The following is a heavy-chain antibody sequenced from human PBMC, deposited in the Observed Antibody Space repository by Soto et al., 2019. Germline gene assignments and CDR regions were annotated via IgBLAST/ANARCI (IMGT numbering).Heavy chain of an antibody. J-gene: IGHJ6*03. CDR2: IYYSGST. V-gene: IGHV4-59*08. Sequence: SETLSLTCTVSGGSISRYYWSWIRQPPGKGLEWIGYIYYSGSTNYNPSLKSRVTISVDTSKNQFSLKLSSVTAADTAVYYCARQYCSGGSCYERYYYYYYMDVWGKGTTVTVSS. CDR1: GGSISRYY. CDR3: ARQYCSGGSCYERYYYYYYMDV. D-gene: IGHD2-15*01.